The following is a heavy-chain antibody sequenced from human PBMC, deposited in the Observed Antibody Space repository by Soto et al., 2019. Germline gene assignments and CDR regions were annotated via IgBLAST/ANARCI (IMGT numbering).Heavy chain of an antibody. V-gene: IGHV5-51*01. CDR3: GRGSDYSSSGFSADY. Sequence: EVQLVKPEVEVRKPGESLEISCKASGYKCSSFLIGWVRQMPGKGLEWVGLIYTGDSDTKYSPSFEVQVTISVDTSINTVYLKWNSLNAANTARYDCGRGSDYSSSGFSADYWGRGTLVSVS. CDR1: GYKCSSFL. D-gene: IGHD6-25*01. CDR2: IYTGDSDT. J-gene: IGHJ4*02.